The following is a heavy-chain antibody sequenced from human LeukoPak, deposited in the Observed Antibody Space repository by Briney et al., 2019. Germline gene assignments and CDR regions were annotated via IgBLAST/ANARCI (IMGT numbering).Heavy chain of an antibody. J-gene: IGHJ4*02. Sequence: GGSLRLSCAASGFTVSSNYMSWVRQAPGKGLEWVSVIYSGGSTYYADSVKGRFTISRDDAKNTLYLQMNSLRAEDTAVYYCARAGVAVAYFYYFDYWGQGSLVTVSS. V-gene: IGHV3-53*01. CDR3: ARAGVAVAYFYYFDY. D-gene: IGHD6-19*01. CDR1: GFTVSSNY. CDR2: IYSGGST.